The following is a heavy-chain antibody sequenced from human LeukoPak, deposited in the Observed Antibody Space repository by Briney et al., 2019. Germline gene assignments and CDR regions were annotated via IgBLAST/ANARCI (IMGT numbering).Heavy chain of an antibody. Sequence: GGSLRLSCTASGFTFSSYSMHWVRQAPAKGLEWISYISTLSGTIFYADSVKGRFTISRDNSKNTLYLQMSSLRAEDTAVYYCVKVLVTGANFDYWGQGTLVTVSS. J-gene: IGHJ4*02. V-gene: IGHV3-48*01. D-gene: IGHD1-14*01. CDR3: VKVLVTGANFDY. CDR1: GFTFSSYS. CDR2: ISTLSGTI.